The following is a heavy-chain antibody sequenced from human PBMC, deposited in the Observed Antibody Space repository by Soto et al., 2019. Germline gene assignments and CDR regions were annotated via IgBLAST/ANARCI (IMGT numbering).Heavy chain of an antibody. Sequence: SGPTLVNPTQTLTLTCTFSGFSLSTSGVGVGWIRQPPGKALEWLALIYWNDDKRYSPSLKSRLTITKDTSKNQVVLTMTNMDPVDTATYYCAHRRGWFEEAEAGEDLNWFDPWGQGTLVTVSS. V-gene: IGHV2-5*01. CDR1: GFSLSTSGVG. CDR3: AHRRGWFEEAEAGEDLNWFDP. D-gene: IGHD6-19*01. CDR2: IYWNDDK. J-gene: IGHJ5*02.